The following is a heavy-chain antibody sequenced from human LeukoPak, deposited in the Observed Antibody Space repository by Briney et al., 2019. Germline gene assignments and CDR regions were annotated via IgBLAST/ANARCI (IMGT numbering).Heavy chain of an antibody. CDR3: ARAMVRGVDDAFDI. CDR1: GGSISSGSYY. V-gene: IGHV4-61*02. D-gene: IGHD3-10*01. J-gene: IGHJ3*02. CDR2: ICTSGST. Sequence: SETLSLTCTVSGGSISSGSYYWSWIRQPAGKGLEWIGRICTSGSTNYNPSLKSRVTISVDTSKNQFSLKLSSVTAADTAVYYCARAMVRGVDDAFDIWGQGTMVTVSS.